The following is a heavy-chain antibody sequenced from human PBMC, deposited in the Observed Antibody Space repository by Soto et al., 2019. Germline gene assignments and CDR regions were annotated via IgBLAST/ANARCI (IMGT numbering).Heavy chain of an antibody. D-gene: IGHD2-2*03. CDR2: INPKTGRA. J-gene: IGHJ4*02. CDR1: GYPFSDYY. V-gene: IGHV1-2*02. Sequence: QVQLVQSGAEVRKPGASVNLSCKTSGYPFSDYYIHWVRQAPGHDFEWMGWINPKTGRANYAQKFKGRVTMARNKSINTAYMELSSLTSDDTALYYCARDPGGTGYLDSWGQGLLLTVSS. CDR3: ARDPGGTGYLDS.